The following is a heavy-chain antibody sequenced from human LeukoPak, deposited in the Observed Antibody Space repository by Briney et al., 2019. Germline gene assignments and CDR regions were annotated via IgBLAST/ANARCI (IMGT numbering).Heavy chain of an antibody. CDR3: ARELSPTGQCCFDF. J-gene: IGHJ4*02. CDR1: SLTLGSYW. CDR2: IHRNGSLT. D-gene: IGHD2-8*02. Sequence: GGSLRLSRAASSLTLGSYWPRAVRQAPGEGLVWVSRIHRNGSLTNYAESVKGRFTISRDSAKNTLYLQMNSLRAEDTAVYYCARELSPTGQCCFDFWGQGTQVTVSS. V-gene: IGHV3-74*01.